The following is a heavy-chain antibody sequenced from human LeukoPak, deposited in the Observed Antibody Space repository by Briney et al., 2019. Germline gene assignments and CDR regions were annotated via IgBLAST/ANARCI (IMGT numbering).Heavy chain of an antibody. CDR2: IYYSRST. CDR1: GGSISSSSYY. Sequence: SETLSLTCTVSGGSISSSSYYWGWIRQPPGKGLEWIGRIYYSRSTYYNPSLKSRVTISVDTSKNQCSLELSSVTAADTAVYYCMGYATATASFDYWGQGTLVAVSS. V-gene: IGHV4-39*01. CDR3: MGYATATASFDY. J-gene: IGHJ4*02. D-gene: IGHD2-8*01.